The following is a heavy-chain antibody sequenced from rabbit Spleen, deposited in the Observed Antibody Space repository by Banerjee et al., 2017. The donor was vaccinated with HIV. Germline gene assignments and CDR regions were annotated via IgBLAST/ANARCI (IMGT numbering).Heavy chain of an antibody. J-gene: IGHJ4*01. CDR3: ARGNANRCDGFNL. V-gene: IGHV1S40*01. CDR1: GVSFSISSY. Sequence: QSLEESGGDLVKPGASLTLTCTASGVSFSISSYMCWVRQAPGKGLEWIACIDAGSGGAAYYASWVNGRFTISKTSSTVALKMTSLTAADTATYLCARGNANRCDGFNLWGPGTLVTVS. D-gene: IGHD6-1*01. CDR2: IDAGSGGAA.